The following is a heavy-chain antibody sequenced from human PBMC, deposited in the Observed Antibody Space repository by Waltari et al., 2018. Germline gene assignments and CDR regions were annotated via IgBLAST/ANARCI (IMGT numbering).Heavy chain of an antibody. J-gene: IGHJ3*02. V-gene: IGHV3-23*01. CDR3: VLGDRYGGI. D-gene: IGHD3-16*01. CDR1: GFTPSNNP. Sequence: EVKLQESGGRLVQPGESLRLSCLGSGFTPSNNPMGWVRQAPGKGLGWVLGISNRGVTTYSADAVKGRFRISRDDSQHSLFLQMDSERIEDTAIYYCVLGDRYGGIWGQGTLVSVS. CDR2: ISNRGVTT.